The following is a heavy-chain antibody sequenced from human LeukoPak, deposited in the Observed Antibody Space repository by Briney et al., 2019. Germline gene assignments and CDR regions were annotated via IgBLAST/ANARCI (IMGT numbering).Heavy chain of an antibody. CDR2: INPNSGGT. CDR1: GYTFTGYY. Sequence: PLASVKVSCKASGYTFTGYYMHWVRQAPGQGLEWMGWINPNSGGTNYAQKFQGRVTMTRDTSISTAYVELSRLRSDDTAVYYCAREIVGATRDINWFDPWGQGTLVTVSS. V-gene: IGHV1-2*02. CDR3: AREIVGATRDINWFDP. J-gene: IGHJ5*02. D-gene: IGHD1-26*01.